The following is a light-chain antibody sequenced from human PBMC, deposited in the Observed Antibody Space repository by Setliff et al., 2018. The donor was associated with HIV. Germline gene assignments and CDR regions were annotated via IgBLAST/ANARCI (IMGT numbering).Light chain of an antibody. V-gene: IGLV2-14*02. J-gene: IGLJ3*02. Sequence: QSALTQPASVSGSPGQSITISCTGTSSDVGSYNLVSWYQQHPGKAPKLMIYEVSKRPSGVSNRFSGSKSGNTASLTISWLQAEDEADYYCSSYRSSSTPVVFGGGTKVTV. CDR1: SSDVGSYNL. CDR2: EVS. CDR3: SSYRSSSTPVV.